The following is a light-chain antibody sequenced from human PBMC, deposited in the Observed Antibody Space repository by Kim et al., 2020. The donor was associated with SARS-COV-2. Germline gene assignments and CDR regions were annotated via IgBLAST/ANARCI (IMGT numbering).Light chain of an antibody. V-gene: IGLV6-57*02. CDR3: QSDDRSSKV. J-gene: IGLJ3*02. CDR1: SGSIASNY. CDR2: ENK. Sequence: GTTVTISCPGTSGSIASNYVQWYQRRPGSAPNLVIYENKYRPSGVPERFSGSIDSSSNSASLTISGLKTEDEGDYYCQSDDRSSKVFGGGTQLTVL.